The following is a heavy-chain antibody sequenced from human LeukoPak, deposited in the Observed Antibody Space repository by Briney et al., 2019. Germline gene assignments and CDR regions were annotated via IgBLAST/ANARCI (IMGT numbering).Heavy chain of an antibody. Sequence: KPSETLSLTCSASGGSISNYFWSWIRQPAGKGLEWIGRIYPDGSTTYNPSLKSRVTISLDTSKNQFSLTLSSVTAADTAVFYCARGFDGYNFFDYWGQGTLVTVSS. CDR1: GGSISNYF. CDR2: IYPDGST. D-gene: IGHD5-24*01. V-gene: IGHV4-4*07. J-gene: IGHJ4*02. CDR3: ARGFDGYNFFDY.